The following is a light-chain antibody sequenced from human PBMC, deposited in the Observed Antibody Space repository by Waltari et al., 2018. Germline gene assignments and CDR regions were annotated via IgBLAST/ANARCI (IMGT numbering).Light chain of an antibody. Sequence: DIQLTQSPSFLSASVGDRVTITCRASQGIAPFLTWYQVKPGKAPELLIYDASTLQTGVPSRFSASGSGTDFTLTISSLQPEDFATDYCQQFNTFPLTFGGGTKVEVK. CDR3: QQFNTFPLT. V-gene: IGKV1-9*01. CDR2: DAS. J-gene: IGKJ4*01. CDR1: QGIAPF.